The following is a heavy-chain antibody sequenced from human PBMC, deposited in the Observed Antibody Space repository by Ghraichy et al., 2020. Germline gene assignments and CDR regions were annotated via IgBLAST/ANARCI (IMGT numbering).Heavy chain of an antibody. Sequence: SETLSLTCTVSGGSISSYYWSWIRQPPGKGLEWIGYIYYSGSTNYNPSLKSRVTISVDTSKNQFSLKLSSVTAADTAVYYCARDRAPMVWFGEPPPYGMDVWGQGTTVTVSS. D-gene: IGHD3-10*01. CDR1: GGSISSYY. J-gene: IGHJ6*02. CDR2: IYYSGST. V-gene: IGHV4-59*01. CDR3: ARDRAPMVWFGEPPPYGMDV.